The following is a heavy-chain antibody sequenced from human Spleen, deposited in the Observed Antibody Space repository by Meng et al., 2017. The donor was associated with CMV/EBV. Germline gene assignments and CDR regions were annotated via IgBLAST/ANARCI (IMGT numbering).Heavy chain of an antibody. D-gene: IGHD3-3*01. CDR2: ISGSGGST. J-gene: IGHJ4*02. V-gene: IGHV3-23*01. CDR1: GFTFSSYA. CDR3: AAHDFWSGYYTVY. Sequence: GESLKISCAAPGFTFSSYAMSWVRQAPGKGLEWVSAISGSGGSTYYADSVKGRFTISRDNSKNTLYLQMNSLRAEDTAVYYCAAHDFWSGYYTVYWGQGTLVTVSS.